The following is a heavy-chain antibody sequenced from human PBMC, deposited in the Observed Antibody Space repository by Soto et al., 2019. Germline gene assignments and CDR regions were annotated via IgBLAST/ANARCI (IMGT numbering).Heavy chain of an antibody. CDR3: ARSAWPGSSSWSADY. J-gene: IGHJ4*02. D-gene: IGHD6-13*01. V-gene: IGHV3-30-3*01. Sequence: PGGSLRLSCAASGFTFSSYAMHWVRQAPGKGLEWVAVISYDGSNKYYADSVKGRFTISRDNSKNTLYLQMNSLRAEDTAVYYCARSAWPGSSSWSADYSGQGTLVTVSS. CDR1: GFTFSSYA. CDR2: ISYDGSNK.